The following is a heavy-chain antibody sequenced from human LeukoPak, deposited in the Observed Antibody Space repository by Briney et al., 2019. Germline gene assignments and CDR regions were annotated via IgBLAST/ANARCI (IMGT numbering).Heavy chain of an antibody. J-gene: IGHJ4*02. CDR2: INPSGGST. Sequence: ASVKVSCKASGYTFTSYAIHWVRQAPGQGLEWMGIINPSGGSTSYAQKFQGRVTMTRDTSTSTVYMELSSLRSEDTAVYYCARERLVLKSPGPVGYWGQGTLVTVSS. CDR1: GYTFTSYA. CDR3: ARERLVLKSPGPVGY. V-gene: IGHV1-46*01. D-gene: IGHD6-19*01.